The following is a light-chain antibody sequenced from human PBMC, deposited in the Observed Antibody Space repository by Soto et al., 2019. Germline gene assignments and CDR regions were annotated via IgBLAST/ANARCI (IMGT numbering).Light chain of an antibody. V-gene: IGKV1-6*01. J-gene: IGKJ1*01. Sequence: ATEMSKSPSCLSSSVLDMITITCLASQDIGSDLGWYQQKPGKAPTLLIYAASNLQSGVPSRFRGSRSGTEFTLTVSSLQPEDFATYYCLQDNDDSWTFCQGTKV. CDR1: QDIGSD. CDR2: AAS. CDR3: LQDNDDSWT.